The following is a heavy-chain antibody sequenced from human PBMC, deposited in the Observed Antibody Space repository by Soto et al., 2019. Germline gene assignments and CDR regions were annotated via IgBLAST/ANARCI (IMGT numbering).Heavy chain of an antibody. V-gene: IGHV1-69*01. D-gene: IGHD2-15*01. CDR1: GGTFSSYA. J-gene: IGHJ5*02. CDR2: IIPIFGTA. CDR3: ARVCSGGSCYSRRCNWFEP. Sequence: QVQLVQSGAEVKKPGSSVKVSCKASGGTFSSYAISWVRQAPGQGLEWMGGIIPIFGTANYAQKFQGRVTITADESTSTAYMELSSLRSEDTAVYYCARVCSGGSCYSRRCNWFEPWGQGTLVTVSA.